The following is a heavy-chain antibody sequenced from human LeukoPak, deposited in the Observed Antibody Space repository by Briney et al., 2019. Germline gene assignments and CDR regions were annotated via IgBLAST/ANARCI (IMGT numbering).Heavy chain of an antibody. CDR1: GFTFSSYA. CDR3: ARDRAVAGPYDY. J-gene: IGHJ4*02. D-gene: IGHD6-19*01. Sequence: PGGSLRLSCAASGFTFSSYAMHWVRQAPGKGLEYVSAISSNGGSTDYANSVKGRFTISRDNSKNTLYLQMGSLRAEDMAVHYCARDRAVAGPYDYWGQGTLVTVSS. CDR2: ISSNGGST. V-gene: IGHV3-64*01.